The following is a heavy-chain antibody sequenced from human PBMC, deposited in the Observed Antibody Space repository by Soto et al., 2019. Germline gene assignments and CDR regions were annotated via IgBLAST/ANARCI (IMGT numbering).Heavy chain of an antibody. V-gene: IGHV3-23*01. CDR1: GFTFSSYA. J-gene: IGHJ5*02. CDR2: ISGSGGST. D-gene: IGHD3-22*01. CDR3: AESDYYDSSGPRGWFDP. Sequence: GGSLRLSCAASGFTFSSYAMSWVRQAPGKGLEWVSAISGSGGSTYYADSVKGRFTISRDNSKNTLYLQMNSLRAEDTAVYYCAESDYYDSSGPRGWFDPWGQGTLVTVSS.